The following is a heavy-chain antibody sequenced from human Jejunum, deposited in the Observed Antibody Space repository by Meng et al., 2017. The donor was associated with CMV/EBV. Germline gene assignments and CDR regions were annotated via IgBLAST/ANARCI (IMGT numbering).Heavy chain of an antibody. J-gene: IGHJ4*02. CDR2: ISVSGGTT. CDR1: FNSYA. Sequence: FNSYAMNWVGQAPGKGLEWVSTISVSGGTTYYADSVKGRFTMSRDNSKKTVYLQMNSLRVEDTAQYYCAKGIYYHDSSGYRVFDYWGQGTLVTVSS. V-gene: IGHV3-23*01. D-gene: IGHD3-22*01. CDR3: AKGIYYHDSSGYRVFDY.